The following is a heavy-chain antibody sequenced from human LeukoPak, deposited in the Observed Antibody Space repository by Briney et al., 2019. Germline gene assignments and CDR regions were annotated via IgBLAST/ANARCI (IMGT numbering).Heavy chain of an antibody. D-gene: IGHD6-19*01. CDR3: ASSKGWYSSGWYYFDY. CDR1: GFTFSSYG. CDR2: ISGNGGNT. J-gene: IGHJ4*02. V-gene: IGHV3-23*01. Sequence: GGSLRLSCAASGFTFSSYGMSWVRQAPGKGLEWVSAISGNGGNTYYADSVKGRFTISRDNAKNSLYLQMNSLRAEDTAVYYCASSKGWYSSGWYYFDYWGQGTLVTVSS.